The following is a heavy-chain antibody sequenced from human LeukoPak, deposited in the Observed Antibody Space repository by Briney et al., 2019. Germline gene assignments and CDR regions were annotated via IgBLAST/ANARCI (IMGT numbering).Heavy chain of an antibody. CDR1: GYTFTSYD. J-gene: IGHJ2*01. CDR2: MNPNSGNT. V-gene: IGHV1-8*03. Sequence: GASVKVSCKASGYTFTSYDINWVRQATGQGLEWMGWMNPNSGNTGYAQKFQGRVTITRNTSISTAYMELSSLRSEDTAVYYCARGDVLLWFGELDLWGRGTLVTVSS. CDR3: ARGDVLLWFGELDL. D-gene: IGHD3-10*01.